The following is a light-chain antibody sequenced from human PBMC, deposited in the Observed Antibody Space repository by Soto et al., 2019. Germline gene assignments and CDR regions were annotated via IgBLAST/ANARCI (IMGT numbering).Light chain of an antibody. CDR2: AAS. CDR1: QGISSY. J-gene: IGKJ4*01. CDR3: QQLNSYPPSLT. V-gene: IGKV1-9*01. Sequence: IQLTQSPSSLSASVGARVTITCRASQGISSYLAWYQQKPGKAPKLLIYAASTLQSGVPSRFSGSGSGTDFTLTISSLQPEDFAPYYCQQLNSYPPSLTFGGGPKVEIK.